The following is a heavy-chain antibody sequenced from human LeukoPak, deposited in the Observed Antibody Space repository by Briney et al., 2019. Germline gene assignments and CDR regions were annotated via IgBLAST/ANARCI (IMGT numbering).Heavy chain of an antibody. CDR2: ISSSSSTI. J-gene: IGHJ3*02. D-gene: IGHD3-10*01. V-gene: IGHV3-48*04. Sequence: GGSLRLSCAASRFTFSSYSMNWVRQAPGKGLEWVSYISSSSSTIYYADSVKGRFTISRDNAKNSLYLQMNSLRAEDTAVYYCARDQGSGSYYHDAFDIWGQGTMVTVSS. CDR3: ARDQGSGSYYHDAFDI. CDR1: RFTFSSYS.